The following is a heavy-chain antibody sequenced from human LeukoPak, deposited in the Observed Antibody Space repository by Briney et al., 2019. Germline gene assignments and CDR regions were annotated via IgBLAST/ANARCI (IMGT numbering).Heavy chain of an antibody. CDR2: IKPNSGGT. Sequence: ASVKVSCKASGYTFTGYYLHWVRQAPGQGLEWMGWIKPNSGGTNYAQKFQGRVTLTRDTSISTTYMELSRLTSDDTAVYYCARGESLHYYYMDVRGKGTTVTVSS. V-gene: IGHV1-2*02. CDR3: ARGESLHYYYMDV. CDR1: GYTFTGYY. D-gene: IGHD3-10*01. J-gene: IGHJ6*03.